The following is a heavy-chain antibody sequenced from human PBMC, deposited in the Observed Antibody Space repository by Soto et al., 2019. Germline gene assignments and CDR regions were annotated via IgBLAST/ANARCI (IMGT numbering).Heavy chain of an antibody. CDR2: INPSGGST. J-gene: IGHJ4*02. V-gene: IGHV1-46*01. CDR3: ARELVRQLWPNFDY. D-gene: IGHD5-18*01. CDR1: GYTFTSYY. Sequence: GASVKVSCKASGYTFTSYYIHWVRQAPGQGLEWMGVINPSGGSTTYAQRFQGRVTMTRDTSTSTVYMQLSSLSSGDTAVYYCARELVRQLWPNFDYWGQGTLVTVCS.